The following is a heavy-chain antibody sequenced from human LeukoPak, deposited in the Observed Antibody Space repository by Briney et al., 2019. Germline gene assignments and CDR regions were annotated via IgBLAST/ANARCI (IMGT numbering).Heavy chain of an antibody. D-gene: IGHD3-3*01. CDR3: ARVYGDYDGNWFDT. CDR2: ISYDGSNK. V-gene: IGHV3-30*04. CDR1: GFTFSSYA. J-gene: IGHJ5*02. Sequence: GGSLRLSCAASGFTFSSYAMHWVRQAPGKGLEWVAVISYDGSNKYYADSVKGRFTISRDNSKNTLYLQMNSLRAEDTAVYYCARVYGDYDGNWFDTWGQGTLVTVSS.